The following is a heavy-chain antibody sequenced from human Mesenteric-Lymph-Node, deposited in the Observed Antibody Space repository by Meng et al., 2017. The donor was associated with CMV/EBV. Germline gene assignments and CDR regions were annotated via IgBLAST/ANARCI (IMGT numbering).Heavy chain of an antibody. Sequence: GESLKISCAASGFTFDDYGMSWVRQAPGKGLEWVSGINWNGGSTGYADSVKGRFTISRDNAKNSLYLQMNSLRAEDTAVYYCAKDFTGQLILLYYGLDVWGQGTTVTVSS. CDR2: INWNGGST. CDR3: AKDFTGQLILLYYGLDV. CDR1: GFTFDDYG. V-gene: IGHV3-20*04. D-gene: IGHD2-15*01. J-gene: IGHJ6*02.